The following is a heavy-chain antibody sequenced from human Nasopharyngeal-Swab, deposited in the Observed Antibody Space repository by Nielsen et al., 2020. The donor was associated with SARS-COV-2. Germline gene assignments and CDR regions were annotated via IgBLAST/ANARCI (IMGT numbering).Heavy chain of an antibody. CDR2: MYYSGST. J-gene: IGHJ5*02. Sequence: RQAPGKGLEWIGYMYYSGSTNYNPSLKSRVTISVDTSKNQFSLKLSSVTAADTAVYYCAREKTHYDSSGYYYLWFDPWGQGTLVTVSS. V-gene: IGHV4-59*01. CDR3: AREKTHYDSSGYYYLWFDP. D-gene: IGHD3-22*01.